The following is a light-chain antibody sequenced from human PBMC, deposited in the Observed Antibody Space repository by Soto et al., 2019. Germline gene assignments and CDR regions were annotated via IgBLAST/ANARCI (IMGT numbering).Light chain of an antibody. CDR3: QQRYNWLT. J-gene: IGKJ4*01. Sequence: IVLTQSPATLSLSPGERATLSCRAGQSIRTYLAWYQQKSGQAPRLLIYDASNRATGTPARFSGSGSWTDFTLTISSLEPEDSAVYYCQQRYNWLTFGGGTKVEIK. CDR2: DAS. V-gene: IGKV3-11*01. CDR1: QSIRTY.